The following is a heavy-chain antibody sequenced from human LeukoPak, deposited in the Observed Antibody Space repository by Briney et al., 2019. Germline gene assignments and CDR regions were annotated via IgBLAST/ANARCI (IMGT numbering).Heavy chain of an antibody. Sequence: ASVKVSCKASGYTFTSYDINWVRQATGQGLEWMGWMNPDSGNAGYAQKIQGRVTITRNTSISTAYMELSSLRSEDTAIYYCARVISLDSECFRYWGQGTLVTVSS. D-gene: IGHD3-16*02. CDR3: ARVISLDSECFRY. J-gene: IGHJ4*02. CDR1: GYTFTSYD. CDR2: MNPDSGNA. V-gene: IGHV1-8*01.